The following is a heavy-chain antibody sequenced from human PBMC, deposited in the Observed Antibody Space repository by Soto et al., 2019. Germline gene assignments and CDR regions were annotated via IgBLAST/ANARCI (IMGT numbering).Heavy chain of an antibody. Sequence: GESLKISCRGSGFSFTTYWIGWVRQMPGKGLEWMGIIYPGDSDTRYSPSFQGQVTISADKSISTAYLQWSSLKASDTAMYYCARGVIAAAGTVPFDPWGQGTLVTV. CDR1: GFSFTTYW. CDR3: ARGVIAAAGTVPFDP. CDR2: IYPGDSDT. J-gene: IGHJ5*02. D-gene: IGHD6-13*01. V-gene: IGHV5-51*01.